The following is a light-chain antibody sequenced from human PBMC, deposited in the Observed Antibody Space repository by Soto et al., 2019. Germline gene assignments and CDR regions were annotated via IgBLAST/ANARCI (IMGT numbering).Light chain of an antibody. CDR3: FSFTTDWTHV. CDR2: EVS. CDR1: SSDIGAYTY. V-gene: IGLV2-14*01. J-gene: IGLJ1*01. Sequence: QSALTQPASVSGSPGQSITISCTGSSSDIGAYTYVSWFQQYPGKAPKLIISEVSNRPSGVSNRFSGSKSGTAASLTISGLQTEDEADYFCFSFTTDWTHVFGTGTQLTVL.